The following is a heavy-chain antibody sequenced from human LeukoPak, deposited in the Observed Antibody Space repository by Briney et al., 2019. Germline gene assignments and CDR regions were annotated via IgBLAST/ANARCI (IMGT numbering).Heavy chain of an antibody. CDR1: GYSFTTYW. Sequence: GESLKISCKGSGYSFTTYWIGWVRQMPGKGLEWMGIIYPGDSDTRYSPSFQGQVTISADKSISTAYLQWSSLKASDTAMYYCARHLTYCSSTSCSFDYWGQGTLVTVSS. CDR2: IYPGDSDT. D-gene: IGHD2-2*01. CDR3: ARHLTYCSSTSCSFDY. V-gene: IGHV5-51*01. J-gene: IGHJ4*02.